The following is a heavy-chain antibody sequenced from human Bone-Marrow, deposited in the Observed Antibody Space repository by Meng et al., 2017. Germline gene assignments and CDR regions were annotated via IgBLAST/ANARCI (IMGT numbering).Heavy chain of an antibody. CDR1: GYTFTSYG. CDR2: IIPIFGTA. V-gene: IGHV1-69*06. J-gene: IGHJ4*02. Sequence: SVKVSCKASGYTFTSYGISWVRQAPGQGLEWMGGIIPIFGTANYAQKFQGRVTITADKSTSTAYMELSSLRSEDTAVYYCARGRFGELLSKVFDYWGQGTLVTVSS. D-gene: IGHD3-10*01. CDR3: ARGRFGELLSKVFDY.